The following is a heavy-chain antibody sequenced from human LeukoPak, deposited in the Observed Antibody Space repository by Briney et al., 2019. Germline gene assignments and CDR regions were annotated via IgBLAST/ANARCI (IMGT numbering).Heavy chain of an antibody. CDR2: SYHSGST. Sequence: PSESLSLTCAVSGYSISSGYYCGWSRPPPGKGQGWIGISYHSGSTYYDESLKGRVTISVDTSKNQFSLKLSSVTAADTAVYYCARHFTIFGVAFDYWGQGTLVTVSS. V-gene: IGHV4-38-2*01. CDR3: ARHFTIFGVAFDY. CDR1: GYSISSGYY. D-gene: IGHD3-3*01. J-gene: IGHJ4*02.